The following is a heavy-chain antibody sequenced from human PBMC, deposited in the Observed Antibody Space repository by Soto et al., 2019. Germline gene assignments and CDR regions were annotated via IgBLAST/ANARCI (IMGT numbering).Heavy chain of an antibody. Sequence: EVQLVESGGGWVQPGGSLRLSCAASGFIFNDYTMNWVRQAPGKGLEWVSFISRSSTTIYYADSVKGRFTISRDNAKSSLFLQMNSLRDEDTAVYYCARVGKDIIETLYHDYYGLDVWGQGTTVTVSS. D-gene: IGHD2-15*01. CDR3: ARVGKDIIETLYHDYYGLDV. V-gene: IGHV3-48*02. J-gene: IGHJ6*02. CDR1: GFIFNDYT. CDR2: ISRSSTTI.